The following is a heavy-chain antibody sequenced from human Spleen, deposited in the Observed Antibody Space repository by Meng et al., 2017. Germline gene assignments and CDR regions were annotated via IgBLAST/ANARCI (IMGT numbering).Heavy chain of an antibody. CDR3: ARDEDISAAGKLFGDY. CDR2: IDPKSGDT. CDR1: GYTFTSYA. D-gene: IGHD6-13*01. V-gene: IGHV1-2*06. J-gene: IGHJ4*02. Sequence: ASVKVSCKASGYTFTSYAMNWVRQAPGQGLEWMGRIDPKSGDTQYAQRFQGRVTMTGDTSISKAYMELSGLRSDDTAMYYCARDEDISAAGKLFGDYWGQGTLVTVSS.